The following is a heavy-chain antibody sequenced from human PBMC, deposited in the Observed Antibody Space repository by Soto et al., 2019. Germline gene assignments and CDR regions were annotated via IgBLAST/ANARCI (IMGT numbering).Heavy chain of an antibody. CDR2: IIPIHGIA. CDR3: AIQDGGVVY. J-gene: IGHJ4*02. V-gene: IGHV1-69*02. Sequence: SVKVSCKASGGTFSSYTISWVRQAPGQGLEWMGRIIPIHGIANYAQKFQGRVTITADTSTSTAYMELSSLRSEDTAVYYCAIQDGGVVYWGQGTLVTVSS. CDR1: GGTFSSYT. D-gene: IGHD3-16*01.